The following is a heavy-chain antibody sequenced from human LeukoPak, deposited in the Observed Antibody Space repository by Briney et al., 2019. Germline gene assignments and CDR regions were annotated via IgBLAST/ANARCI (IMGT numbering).Heavy chain of an antibody. J-gene: IGHJ4*02. D-gene: IGHD6-13*01. CDR2: INGDGSDK. V-gene: IGHV3-7*04. CDR3: ARVDFRGRSWSYAY. CDR1: GFNFNMFW. Sequence: SGGSLRLSCVTSGFNFNMFWMGWVRQAPRKGLDYVANINGDGSDKNYVDSVKGRFAISRDNAQNSLYLQLNSLRVEDTAVYYCARVDFRGRSWSYAYWGQGTLVTVSS.